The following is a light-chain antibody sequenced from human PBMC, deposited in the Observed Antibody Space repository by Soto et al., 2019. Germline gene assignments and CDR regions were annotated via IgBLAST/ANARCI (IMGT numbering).Light chain of an antibody. Sequence: QSALTQPRSVSGSPGQSVTISCTGTSSDVGGYNYVSWYQQHPGKAPNLMIYDVSKRPSGVPDRFSASKSGNTASLTISGLQAEDEADYYCCSYAGSYAWVFGGGTKVTVL. CDR2: DVS. J-gene: IGLJ2*01. V-gene: IGLV2-11*01. CDR3: CSYAGSYAWV. CDR1: SSDVGGYNY.